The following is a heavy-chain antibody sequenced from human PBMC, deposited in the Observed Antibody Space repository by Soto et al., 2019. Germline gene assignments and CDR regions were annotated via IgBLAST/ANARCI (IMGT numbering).Heavy chain of an antibody. Sequence: PVVPQSRSCRAAGDTCSTFSMSRVRMAPAKGMEWVSGIGRTGEKIYYADSVKGRFTISRDNSKSTMSLQMNSLRSEDTAISYCTNPSHGQGPADDCGPGTLVPVSS. CDR3: TNPSHGQGPADD. CDR1: GDTCSTFS. V-gene: IGHV3-23*01. CDR2: IGRTGEKI. J-gene: IGHJ4*02.